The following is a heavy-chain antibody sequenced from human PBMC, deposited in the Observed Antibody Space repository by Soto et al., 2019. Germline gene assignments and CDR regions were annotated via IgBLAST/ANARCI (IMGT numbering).Heavy chain of an antibody. CDR1: GYSLASYS. J-gene: IGHJ6*02. CDR2: INAGNGNT. D-gene: IGHD2-2*01. Sequence: GASVKVSCKASGYSLASYSRHWVRQAPGQRLEWMGWINAGNGNTKYSQKFQERVTITRDMSTSTAYMELRSLRSEDTAVYYCAAASSTSGGYYGMDVWGQGTTVTVSS. V-gene: IGHV1-3*01. CDR3: AAASSTSGGYYGMDV.